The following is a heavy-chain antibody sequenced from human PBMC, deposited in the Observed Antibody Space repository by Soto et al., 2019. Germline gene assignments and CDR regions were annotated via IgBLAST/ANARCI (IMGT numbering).Heavy chain of an antibody. J-gene: IGHJ1*01. CDR2: IYYSGST. D-gene: IGHD5-18*01. V-gene: IGHV4-30-4*01. CDR1: GGSISSGDYY. CDR3: ARESVDTAMVTYFQH. Sequence: TLSLTCTVSGGSISSGDYYWSWIRQPPGKGLEWIGYIYYSGSTYYNPSLKSRVTISVDTSKNQFSLKLSSVTAADTAVYYCARESVDTAMVTYFQHWGQGTLVTVSS.